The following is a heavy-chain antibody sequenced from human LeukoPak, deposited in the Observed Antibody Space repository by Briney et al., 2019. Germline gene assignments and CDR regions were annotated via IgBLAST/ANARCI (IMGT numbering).Heavy chain of an antibody. CDR3: AKGSLHPGIFDY. V-gene: IGHV3-23*01. J-gene: IGHJ4*02. CDR2: ISDSGGNT. Sequence: PGGSLRLSCAASGFTFSSCAMTWVRQAPGKGLKWVSTISDSGGNTYYADSVKGRVTISRDNSKNTLYLQMNSLRAEDTAVYYCAKGSLHPGIFDYWGQGTLVTVSS. CDR1: GFTFSSCA.